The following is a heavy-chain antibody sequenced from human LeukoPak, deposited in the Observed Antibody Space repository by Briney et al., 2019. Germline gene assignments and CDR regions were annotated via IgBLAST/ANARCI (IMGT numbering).Heavy chain of an antibody. CDR3: ARDRGGDYGSGIYYYYMDV. D-gene: IGHD3-10*01. V-gene: IGHV4-61*02. J-gene: IGHJ6*03. CDR1: GASISSGSYY. Sequence: PSETLSLTCTVSGASISSGSYYWSWIRQPAGKGLEWIGRIYTSGSTNYNPSLKSRVAISIDTSKNQFSLKLSSVTAADTAVYYCARDRGGDYGSGIYYYYMDVWGKGTTVTVSS. CDR2: IYTSGST.